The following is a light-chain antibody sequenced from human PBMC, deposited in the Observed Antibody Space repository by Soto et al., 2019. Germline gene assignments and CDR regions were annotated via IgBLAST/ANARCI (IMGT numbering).Light chain of an antibody. J-gene: IGLJ1*01. V-gene: IGLV2-14*03. CDR1: SSDVGGYNY. Sequence: QSALTQPVSVSGSPGQSINISCTGTSSDVGGYNYVSWYQHHPGKAPKLIIYDVSNRPSGVSNPFSGSKSGNTASLTISGLQPEDEADYYCSSYTTSNTRQIVFGTGTKVTVL. CDR2: DVS. CDR3: SSYTTSNTRQIV.